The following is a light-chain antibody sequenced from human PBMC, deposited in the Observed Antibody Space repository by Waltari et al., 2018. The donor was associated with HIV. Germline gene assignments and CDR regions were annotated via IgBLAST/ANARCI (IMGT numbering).Light chain of an antibody. CDR1: ALPKQH. V-gene: IGLV3-25*03. Sequence: SYELTQPASVSVSPGQTASITCSGDALPKQHGYWYQQKPGQGPVLVIYKDNERPSGSPERFSGSSSGTTATLTISGVQAEDESDYYCQSADSSGTYRVFGGGTKVTVL. CDR2: KDN. J-gene: IGLJ3*02. CDR3: QSADSSGTYRV.